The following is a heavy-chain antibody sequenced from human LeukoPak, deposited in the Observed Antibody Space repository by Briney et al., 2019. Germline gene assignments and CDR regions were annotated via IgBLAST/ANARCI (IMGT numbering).Heavy chain of an antibody. CDR3: ARDIRNYYGSGSYYEEYGMDV. CDR2: ITDNSDHI. CDR1: GFTFNNYG. J-gene: IGHJ6*02. Sequence: GGSLRLSCAASGFTFNNYGMNWVRQAPGKGLEWVSSITDNSDHIYYADSVKGRFTISRDNSKNTLYLQMNSLRAEDTAVYYCARDIRNYYGSGSYYEEYGMDVWGQGTTVTVSS. D-gene: IGHD3-10*01. V-gene: IGHV3-21*01.